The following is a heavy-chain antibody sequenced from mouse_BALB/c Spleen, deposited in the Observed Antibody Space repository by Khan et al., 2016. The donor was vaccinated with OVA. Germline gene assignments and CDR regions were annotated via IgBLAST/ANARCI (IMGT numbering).Heavy chain of an antibody. V-gene: IGHV2-6-4*01. Sequence: QVQLQQSGPGLVAPSQSLSITCTVSGFSLSRYNIHWVRQPPGKGLEWLGVIWGGGGTDYNSNLKSRLSIRKDNSKSQVLLKMNSLQTDDTAIYYCARAYYRFDGYYAMDYWGQGTSVTVSS. CDR1: GFSLSRYN. J-gene: IGHJ4*01. CDR3: ARAYYRFDGYYAMDY. CDR2: IWGGGGT. D-gene: IGHD2-14*01.